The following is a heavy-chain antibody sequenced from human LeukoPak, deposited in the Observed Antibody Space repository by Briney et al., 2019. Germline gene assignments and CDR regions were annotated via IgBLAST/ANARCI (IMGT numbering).Heavy chain of an antibody. CDR3: ARDHFTGSDAFDI. D-gene: IGHD1-26*01. V-gene: IGHV3-30*02. CDR1: GFIFKNFG. CDR2: IRYDGSKT. J-gene: IGHJ3*02. Sequence: PGGSLRLSCAASGFIFKNFGMHWVRQAPGKGLEWVAFIRYDGSKTYYADSVKGRFTISRDNSNNTLFLQMNSLRPEDTAVYYCARDHFTGSDAFDIWGQGTMVTVSS.